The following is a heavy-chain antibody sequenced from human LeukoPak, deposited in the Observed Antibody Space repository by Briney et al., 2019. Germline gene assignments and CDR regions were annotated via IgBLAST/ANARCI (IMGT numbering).Heavy chain of an antibody. CDR1: GFTFSSYG. CDR3: AKGGAFDY. J-gene: IGHJ4*02. V-gene: IGHV3-30*18. CDR2: ISYDGSNE. Sequence: GRSLRLSCAASGFTFSSYGMHWVRQAPGKGLEWVAVISYDGSNEYYADSVKGRFTISRDNSKNTLYLQMNSLRAEDTAVYYCAKGGAFDYWGQGTLVTVSS. D-gene: IGHD3-16*01.